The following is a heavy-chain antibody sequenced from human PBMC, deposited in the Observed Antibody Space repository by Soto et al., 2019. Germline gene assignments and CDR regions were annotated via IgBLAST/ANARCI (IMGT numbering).Heavy chain of an antibody. D-gene: IGHD4-17*01. CDR3: ARFYGDAYYYCYYYMDV. CDR1: GGSISSYY. J-gene: IGHJ6*03. V-gene: IGHV4-59*01. Sequence: SETLSLTCTVSGGSISSYYWSWIRQPPGKGLEWIGYIYYSGSTKYNPSLKSRVTISVDTSKNQFSLKLSSVTAADTAVYYCARFYGDAYYYCYYYMDVWGKGTTVTVSS. CDR2: IYYSGST.